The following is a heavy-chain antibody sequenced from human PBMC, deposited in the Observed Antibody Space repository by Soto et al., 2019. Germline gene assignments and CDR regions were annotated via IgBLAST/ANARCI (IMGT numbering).Heavy chain of an antibody. D-gene: IGHD6-19*01. CDR1: GGSISSYY. Sequence: PSETLSLTCTVSGGSISSYYWSWIRQPPGKGLEWIGYIYYSGSTNYNPSLKSRVTISVDTSKNQFSLKLSSVTVADTAVYYCARSGSGWLDYWGQGTLVTVSS. J-gene: IGHJ4*02. CDR2: IYYSGST. V-gene: IGHV4-59*01. CDR3: ARSGSGWLDY.